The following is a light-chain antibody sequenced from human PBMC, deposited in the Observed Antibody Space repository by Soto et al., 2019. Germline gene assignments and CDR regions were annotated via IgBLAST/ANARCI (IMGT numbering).Light chain of an antibody. Sequence: DIQMTQSPSSLSASLGDRVTITCRASQNIDNYLNWYQQKPGKAPKLLIYATSTLQSGVPSRFSGSGSGTEFTLTISSLQAEDFATYLCQESYTTHAVSLGGGTKVDIK. CDR2: ATS. CDR3: QESYTTHAVS. CDR1: QNIDNY. V-gene: IGKV1-39*01. J-gene: IGKJ4*01.